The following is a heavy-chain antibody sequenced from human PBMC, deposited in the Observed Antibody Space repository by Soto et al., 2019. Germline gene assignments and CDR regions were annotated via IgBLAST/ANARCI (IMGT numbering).Heavy chain of an antibody. D-gene: IGHD3-10*01. CDR2: IYWDDDK. J-gene: IGHJ4*02. V-gene: IGHV2-5*02. CDR1: GFSLSTSGVG. CDR3: AHKGGRLWFGELSFDY. Sequence: QITLKESGPTLVKPTQTLTLTCTFSGFSLSTSGVGVGWIRQPPGKALEWLALIYWDDDKRYSPSLKSRLTITKDTSKNQVVLTMTNMVPVDTATYYCAHKGGRLWFGELSFDYWGQGTLVTVSS.